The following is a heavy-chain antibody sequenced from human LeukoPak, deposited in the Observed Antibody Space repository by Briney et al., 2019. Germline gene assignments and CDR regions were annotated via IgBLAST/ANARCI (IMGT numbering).Heavy chain of an antibody. D-gene: IGHD6-6*01. CDR1: GGSISSRSYY. V-gene: IGHV4-39*01. J-gene: IGHJ5*02. CDR3: ARPYSSSWHPWCS. CDR2: IYYVGKI. Sequence: SETLFLTCSVSGGSISSRSYYWGWIRQAPGKGLEWIGSIYYVGKIYYNPSLESRVTISVDTSKNQFSLKLSSVTAADTAVYDCARPYSSSWHPWCSWGQGTLVTVSS.